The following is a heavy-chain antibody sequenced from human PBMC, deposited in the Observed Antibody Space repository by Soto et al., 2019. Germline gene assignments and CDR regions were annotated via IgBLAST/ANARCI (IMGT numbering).Heavy chain of an antibody. Sequence: SETLSLTCAVSGYSISSSNWWGWIRQPPGKGLEWIGYIYYSGTTNYNPSLKGRVTVSLDTSKKQFSLKLRSVTAADTAVYFCARLGGYYQAFDQWGQGALVTVSS. J-gene: IGHJ4*01. D-gene: IGHD3-22*01. CDR3: ARLGGYYQAFDQ. CDR2: IYYSGTT. V-gene: IGHV4-28*01. CDR1: GYSISSSNW.